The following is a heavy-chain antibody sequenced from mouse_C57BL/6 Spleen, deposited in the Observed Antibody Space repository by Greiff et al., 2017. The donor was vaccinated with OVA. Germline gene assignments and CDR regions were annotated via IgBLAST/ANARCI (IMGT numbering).Heavy chain of an antibody. D-gene: IGHD4-1*01. CDR3: TRGWDRYFDV. J-gene: IGHJ1*03. CDR2: IDPETGGT. Sequence: VQLQPSGAELVRPGASVTLSCKASGYTFPDYEMHWVKQTPVHGLEWIGAIDPETGGTAYNQKFKGKAILTADKSSSTAYMELRSLTSEDSAVYYCTRGWDRYFDVWGTGTTVTVSS. CDR1: GYTFPDYE. V-gene: IGHV1-15*01.